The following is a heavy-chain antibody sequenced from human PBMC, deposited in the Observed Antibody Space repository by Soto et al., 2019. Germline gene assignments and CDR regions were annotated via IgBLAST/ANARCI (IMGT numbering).Heavy chain of an antibody. CDR1: GYTLTELS. V-gene: IGHV1-24*01. CDR2: FDPEDGET. Sequence: ASVKVSCKVSGYTLTELSMHWVRQAPGKGLEWMGGFDPEDGETIYAQKFQGRVTMTEDTSTDTAYMELSSLRSEDTAVYYCATVRGYSGYDLAEYYFDYWGQGTLVTVSS. D-gene: IGHD5-12*01. CDR3: ATVRGYSGYDLAEYYFDY. J-gene: IGHJ4*02.